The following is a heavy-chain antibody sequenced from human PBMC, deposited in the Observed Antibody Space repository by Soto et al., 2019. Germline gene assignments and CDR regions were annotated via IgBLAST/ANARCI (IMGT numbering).Heavy chain of an antibody. V-gene: IGHV5-10-1*01. CDR1: GYSFTSYW. CDR3: ARTAAAALWFDP. J-gene: IGHJ5*02. Sequence: LGESLKISCKGSGYSFTSYWISWVRQMPGKGLEWMGRIDPSDSYTNYSPSFQGHVTISADKSISTAYLQWSSLKASDTAMYYCARTAAAALWFDPWGQGTLVTVSS. CDR2: IDPSDSYT. D-gene: IGHD6-13*01.